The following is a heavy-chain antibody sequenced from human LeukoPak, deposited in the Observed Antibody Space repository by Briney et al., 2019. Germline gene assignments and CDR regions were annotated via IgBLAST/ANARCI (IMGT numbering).Heavy chain of an antibody. Sequence: PGGSLRLSCAASGFTFSSYAMSWVRQAPGKGLEWVSAISGSGGSTYYADSVKGRFTISRDDSTNTLYLQMNSLKSEDTAVYYCTTYGSGRKFDYWGQGILVTVSS. CDR1: GFTFSSYA. V-gene: IGHV3-23*01. CDR2: ISGSGGST. CDR3: TTYGSGRKFDY. D-gene: IGHD3-10*01. J-gene: IGHJ4*02.